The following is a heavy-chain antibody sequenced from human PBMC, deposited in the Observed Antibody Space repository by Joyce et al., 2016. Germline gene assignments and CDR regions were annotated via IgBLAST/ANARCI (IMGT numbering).Heavy chain of an antibody. V-gene: IGHV4-61*03. CDR3: ARDASFGLDV. Sequence: PSLKSRVTISLDTSKNHFSLSLRSVTTADTAIYYCARDASFGLDVWGQGTTVTVAS. J-gene: IGHJ6*02. D-gene: IGHD3-10*01.